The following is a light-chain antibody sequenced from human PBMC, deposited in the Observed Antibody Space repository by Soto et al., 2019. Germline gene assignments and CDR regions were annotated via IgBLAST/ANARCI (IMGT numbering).Light chain of an antibody. CDR3: SSYAGSNNYV. CDR1: SSDVGGYHY. CDR2: EVS. V-gene: IGLV2-8*01. J-gene: IGLJ1*01. Sequence: QSALTQPPSASGSPGQSVTISCTGTSSDVGGYHYVSWYQQHPGKAPKLMIYEVSKRPSGVPDRFAGAKSGNTASLTASGLQAEDEADYYCSSYAGSNNYVFGTGTKGTVL.